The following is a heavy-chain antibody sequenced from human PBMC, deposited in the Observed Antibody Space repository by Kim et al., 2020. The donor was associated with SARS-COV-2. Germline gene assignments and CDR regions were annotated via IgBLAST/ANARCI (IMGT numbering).Heavy chain of an antibody. V-gene: IGHV4-59*09. Sequence: IYYSGSTNYNPSLKSRVTISVDTSKNQFSLKLSSVTAADTAVYYCASGGVWGQGTTVTVSS. CDR3: ASGGV. CDR2: IYYSGST. J-gene: IGHJ6*02.